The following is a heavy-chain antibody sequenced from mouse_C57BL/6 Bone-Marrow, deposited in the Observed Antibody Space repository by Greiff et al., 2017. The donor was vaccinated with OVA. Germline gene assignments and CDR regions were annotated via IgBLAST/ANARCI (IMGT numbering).Heavy chain of an antibody. J-gene: IGHJ2*01. Sequence: EVKVEESGPGMVKPSQSLSLTCTVTGYSITSGYAWHWIRHFPGNKLEWMGYISYSGSTNYNPSLKSRISITHDTSKNHFFLKLNSVTTEDTATYYCARELRFYYFDYWGQGTTLTVSS. CDR3: ARELRFYYFDY. CDR1: GYSITSGYA. V-gene: IGHV3-1*01. CDR2: ISYSGST. D-gene: IGHD1-1*01.